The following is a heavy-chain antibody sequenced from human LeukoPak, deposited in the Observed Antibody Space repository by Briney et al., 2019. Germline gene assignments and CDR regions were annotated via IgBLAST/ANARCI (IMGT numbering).Heavy chain of an antibody. CDR3: ARSAIYDYVPDY. CDR1: GYTFTGYY. CDR2: INPNSGGT. Sequence: EASVKVSCKASGYTFTGYYMHWVRQAPGQGLEWMGWINPNSGGTNYAQKFQGRVTMTRDTSISTAYMELSRLRSDDTAVYYCARSAIYDYVPDYWGQGTLVTVSS. V-gene: IGHV1-2*02. J-gene: IGHJ4*02. D-gene: IGHD3-16*01.